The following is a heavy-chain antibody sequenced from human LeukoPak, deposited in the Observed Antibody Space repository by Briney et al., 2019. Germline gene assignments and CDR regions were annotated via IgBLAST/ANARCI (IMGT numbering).Heavy chain of an antibody. CDR1: GFTFSSYA. J-gene: IGHJ5*02. CDR2: ISYDGSNK. Sequence: GGSLRLTCAASGFTFSSYAIHWVRQAPGKGLEWVAVISYDGSNKYYADSVKGRFTISRDNSKNTLYLQMNSLRAEDTAVYYCARIKVLNWFDPWGQGTLVTVSS. V-gene: IGHV3-30*04. CDR3: ARIKVLNWFDP. D-gene: IGHD3-10*01.